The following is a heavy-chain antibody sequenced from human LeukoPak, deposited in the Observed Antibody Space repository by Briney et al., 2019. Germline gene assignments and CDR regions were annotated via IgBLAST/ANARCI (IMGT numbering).Heavy chain of an antibody. J-gene: IGHJ4*02. CDR2: ISGSGDST. CDR3: AKDLLRGYSYGYALADY. D-gene: IGHD5-18*01. Sequence: PGGSLRLSCAASGFTFSSYAMSWVRQAPGKGLEWVSAISGSGDSTYYADSVKGRFTISRDNSKNTLYLQMNSLRAEDTAVYYCAKDLLRGYSYGYALADYWGQGTLVTVSS. CDR1: GFTFSSYA. V-gene: IGHV3-23*01.